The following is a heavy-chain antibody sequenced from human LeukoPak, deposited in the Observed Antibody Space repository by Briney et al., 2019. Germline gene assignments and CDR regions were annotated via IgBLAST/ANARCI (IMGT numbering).Heavy chain of an antibody. J-gene: IGHJ3*02. Sequence: SETLSLTCSVSGGSISSTSYYWGWIRQPPGKGLQWVANIYYSGSTYYNPSLKSRVTISVDTSKNQFSLKLSSVTAADTAVYYCARSMIAVAVHYAFDIWGQGTMVTVSS. CDR2: IYYSGST. D-gene: IGHD6-19*01. CDR3: ARSMIAVAVHYAFDI. CDR1: GGSISSTSYY. V-gene: IGHV4-39*07.